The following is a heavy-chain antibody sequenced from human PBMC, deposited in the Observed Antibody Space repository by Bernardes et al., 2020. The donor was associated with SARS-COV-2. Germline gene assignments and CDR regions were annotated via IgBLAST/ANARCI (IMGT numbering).Heavy chain of an antibody. CDR1: GYTFTSYG. D-gene: IGHD3-10*01. V-gene: IGHV1-18*04. Sequence: ASVKVSCKASGYTFTSYGISWVRQAPGQGLEWMGWISAYNGNTNYAQKLQGRVTMTTDTSTSTAYMELRGLRSDDTAVYYCARGYYGSGSYSGHYYYYGMDVWGQGTTVTVSS. J-gene: IGHJ6*02. CDR2: ISAYNGNT. CDR3: ARGYYGSGSYSGHYYYYGMDV.